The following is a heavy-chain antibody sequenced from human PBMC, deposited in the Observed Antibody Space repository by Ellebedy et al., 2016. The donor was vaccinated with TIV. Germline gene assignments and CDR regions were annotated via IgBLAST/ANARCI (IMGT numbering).Heavy chain of an antibody. J-gene: IGHJ4*02. CDR1: GYSFTSYW. Sequence: GESLKISCKGSGYSFTSYWISWVRQMPGKGLEWMGRIDPSDSYTTYSPSFQGHVTLSGDKSITTAYLQWSSLKASDTAMYYCARHGPTYCSSTSCHRAFDYWGQGTLVTVSS. D-gene: IGHD2-2*01. CDR3: ARHGPTYCSSTSCHRAFDY. V-gene: IGHV5-10-1*01. CDR2: IDPSDSYT.